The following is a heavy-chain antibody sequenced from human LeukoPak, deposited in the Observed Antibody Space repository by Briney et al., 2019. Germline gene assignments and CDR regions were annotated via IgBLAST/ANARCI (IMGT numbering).Heavy chain of an antibody. CDR1: GFTFSSYS. J-gene: IGHJ4*02. V-gene: IGHV3-21*01. CDR3: ARGMVRGGFGLVH. CDR2: ISSSSSYI. D-gene: IGHD3-10*01. Sequence: KPGGSLRLSCAASGFTFSSYSMNWVRQAPGKGLGWVSSISSSSSYIYYADSVKGRFTISRDNAKNSLYLQMNSLRAEDTAVYYCARGMVRGGFGLVHWGQGTLVTVSS.